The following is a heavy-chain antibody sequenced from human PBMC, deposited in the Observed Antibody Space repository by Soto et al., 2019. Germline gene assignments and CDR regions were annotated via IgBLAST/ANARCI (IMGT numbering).Heavy chain of an antibody. Sequence: EVQLLESGGGLVQPGGSLRLSCAASGFTFSSYAMSWVRQAPGKGLEWVSSVSGSSGSKSYADSVKGLFTISRDNSKSTVYLQMNSLRAEDTAVYFCANDWCICTTCYCLEYWGQGTLVTVSS. J-gene: IGHJ4*02. CDR3: ANDWCICTTCYCLEY. D-gene: IGHD2-8*01. CDR2: VSGSSGSK. V-gene: IGHV3-23*01. CDR1: GFTFSSYA.